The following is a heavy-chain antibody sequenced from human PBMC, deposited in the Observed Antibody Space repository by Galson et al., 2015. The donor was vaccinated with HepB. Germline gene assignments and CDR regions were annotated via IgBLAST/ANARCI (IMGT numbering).Heavy chain of an antibody. Sequence: SLRLSCAGSGFSFSSYAMHWARQAPGKGLEWVAVISYDGSNEYYADSVRGRFSISRDNSENTLHLQMNSLRAEDTALYYCARAYNSGRQIHHWGQGTLVTVSS. CDR3: ARAYNSGRQIHH. J-gene: IGHJ5*02. D-gene: IGHD6-19*01. V-gene: IGHV3-30-3*01. CDR1: GFSFSSYA. CDR2: ISYDGSNE.